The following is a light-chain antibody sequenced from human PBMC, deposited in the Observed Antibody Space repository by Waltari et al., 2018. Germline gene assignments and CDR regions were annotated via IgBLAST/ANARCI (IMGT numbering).Light chain of an antibody. V-gene: IGKV3-15*01. Sequence: EIVMTQSPATLSVSPGARATLSCRASQSVSSNLAWYQQKPGQAPRLFIYGASTRATGIPARFRGSGSGTEFTLTISSLQSEDFAVYYCQQYNNFGTFGQGTKVEIK. CDR3: QQYNNFGT. CDR2: GAS. CDR1: QSVSSN. J-gene: IGKJ1*01.